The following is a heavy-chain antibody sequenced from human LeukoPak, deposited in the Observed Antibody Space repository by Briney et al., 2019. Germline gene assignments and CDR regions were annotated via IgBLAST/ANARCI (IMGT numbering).Heavy chain of an antibody. J-gene: IGHJ4*02. V-gene: IGHV3-7*01. CDR1: GFFLSSYW. CDR2: IKQDGSEK. D-gene: IGHD3-22*01. Sequence: GGSLRLSCAASGFFLSSYWMAWVRQAPGKGLEWVANIKQDGSEKHYVDSVKGRFTISRDNAKNSLYLRMNSLRAEDTAEYYCARDYRHYFDGSGYPPYFDYWGQGTRVTVSS. CDR3: ARDYRHYFDGSGYPPYFDY.